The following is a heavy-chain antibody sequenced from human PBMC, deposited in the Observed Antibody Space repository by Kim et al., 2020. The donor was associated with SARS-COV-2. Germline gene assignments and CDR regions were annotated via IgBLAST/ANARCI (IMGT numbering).Heavy chain of an antibody. Sequence: GESLKISCKGSGYSFTSYWIGWVRQMPGKGLEWMWIIYPGDSDTRYSPSFQGQVTIAADKSISTAYLQWSSLKASDTAMYYCAREQWLYAFDIWGQGTMVTVSS. CDR3: AREQWLYAFDI. D-gene: IGHD6-19*01. J-gene: IGHJ3*02. CDR1: GYSFTSYW. CDR2: IYPGDSDT. V-gene: IGHV5-51*01.